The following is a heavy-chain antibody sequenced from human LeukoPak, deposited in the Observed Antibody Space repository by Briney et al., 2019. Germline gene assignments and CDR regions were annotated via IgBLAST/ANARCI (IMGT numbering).Heavy chain of an antibody. CDR1: GFTFSSSW. J-gene: IGHJ4*02. CDR2: IKTDGSTT. CDR3: AKVGPRDCYREYYFDC. V-gene: IGHV3-74*01. Sequence: GGSLRLSCAVSGFTFSSSWMHWVRQAPGKGLVWVSHIKTDGSTTAYADSVKGRFTISRDNAKNTLYLQMNSLRAEDTAVYYCAKVGPRDCYREYYFDCWGQGTLVTVSS. D-gene: IGHD2-21*01.